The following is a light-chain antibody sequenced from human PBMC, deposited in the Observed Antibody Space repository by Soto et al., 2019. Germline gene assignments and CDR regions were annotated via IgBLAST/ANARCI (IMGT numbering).Light chain of an antibody. J-gene: IGKJ5*01. CDR1: QSFSATY. CDR2: GAS. Sequence: IVLTQSPCTLSLSPGERATLSCRASQSFSATYLAWYQQKPGQAPRLLIYGASSRATGIPDRFSGSGSGTDFTLTISRLEPEDFAVYYCQQYGSSRTFGQGTRLEI. V-gene: IGKV3-20*01. CDR3: QQYGSSRT.